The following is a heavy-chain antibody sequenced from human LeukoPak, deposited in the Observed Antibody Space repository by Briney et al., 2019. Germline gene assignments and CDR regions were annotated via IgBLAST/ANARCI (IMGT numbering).Heavy chain of an antibody. Sequence: PGGSLRLSCAASEFTFGGNSMHWVRQAPGKGLEYVSGINFNGDSTYYANSVKGRFTISRDNSKNTLYPQMGSLTPEDMAVYYCASGQSSGCHYGFFASWGQGTLVTVSP. J-gene: IGHJ4*02. CDR2: INFNGDST. CDR3: ASGQSSGCHYGFFAS. D-gene: IGHD3-22*01. CDR1: EFTFGGNS. V-gene: IGHV3-64*01.